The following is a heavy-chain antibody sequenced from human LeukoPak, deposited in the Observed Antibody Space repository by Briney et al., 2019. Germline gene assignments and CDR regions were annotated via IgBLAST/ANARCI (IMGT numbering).Heavy chain of an antibody. Sequence: PSETLSLTCAVYGGSSSGYYWSWIRQPPGKGLEWIGEINHSGSTNYNPSLKSRVTISVDTSKNQFSLKLSSVTAADTAVYYCARTILVGASDYWGQGTLVTVSS. D-gene: IGHD1-26*01. CDR3: ARTILVGASDY. CDR2: INHSGST. CDR1: GGSSSGYY. J-gene: IGHJ4*02. V-gene: IGHV4-34*01.